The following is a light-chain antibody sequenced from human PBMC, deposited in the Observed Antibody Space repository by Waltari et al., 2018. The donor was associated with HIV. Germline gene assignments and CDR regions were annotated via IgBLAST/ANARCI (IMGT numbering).Light chain of an antibody. Sequence: DIVMTQSPNSLAVSLGERATINCRSSRTILFSSDNRNCLAWYQQKPGQSPKLLISWASTRASGVPDRFSGSGSGTNFSLTISTLQTDDVALYYCQQYYSLGPTFGGGTKVEIK. CDR3: QQYYSLGPT. J-gene: IGKJ4*01. CDR1: RTILFSSDNRNC. CDR2: WAS. V-gene: IGKV4-1*01.